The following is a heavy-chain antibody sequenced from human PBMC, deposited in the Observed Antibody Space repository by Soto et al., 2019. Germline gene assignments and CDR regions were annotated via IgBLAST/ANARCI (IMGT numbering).Heavy chain of an antibody. Sequence: QVQLVQSGAEVKKPGSSVKVSCKASGGTFSSYAISWVRQAPGQGLEWMGGIIPIFGTANYAQKFQGRVTITADEATSTAYRELRSLRSEDTAVYYCARAYCGGDCFRKWFDPWGQGTLVTVSS. CDR1: GGTFSSYA. CDR2: IIPIFGTA. D-gene: IGHD2-21*02. J-gene: IGHJ5*02. CDR3: ARAYCGGDCFRKWFDP. V-gene: IGHV1-69*01.